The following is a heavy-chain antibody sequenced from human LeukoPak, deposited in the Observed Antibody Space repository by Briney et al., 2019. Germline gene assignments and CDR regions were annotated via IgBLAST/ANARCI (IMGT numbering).Heavy chain of an antibody. CDR1: GFTFSSYA. Sequence: GGSLRLSCATSGFTFSSYAMSWVRQAPGKGLEWVSAIRGSGGSTYYADSVKGRFTISRDNFKNTLYLQMNSLRAEDTAVYYCAKGTSPYYYGMDVWGQGTTVTVSS. CDR3: AKGTSPYYYGMDV. D-gene: IGHD1-7*01. CDR2: IRGSGGST. J-gene: IGHJ6*02. V-gene: IGHV3-23*01.